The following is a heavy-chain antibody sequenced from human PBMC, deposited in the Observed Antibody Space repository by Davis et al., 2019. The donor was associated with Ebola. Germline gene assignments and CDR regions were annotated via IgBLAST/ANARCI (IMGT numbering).Heavy chain of an antibody. CDR1: GFTVSSNY. V-gene: IGHV3-53*01. Sequence: GESLKISCAASGFTVSSNYMSWVRQAPGKRLEWVSVIYSGGSTYYADSVKGRFTISRDNSKKTLYLQMNSLRAEDTAVYYCAKSGLSFGVVKYHYGMDVWGKGTTVTVSS. D-gene: IGHD3-3*01. CDR2: IYSGGST. CDR3: AKSGLSFGVVKYHYGMDV. J-gene: IGHJ6*04.